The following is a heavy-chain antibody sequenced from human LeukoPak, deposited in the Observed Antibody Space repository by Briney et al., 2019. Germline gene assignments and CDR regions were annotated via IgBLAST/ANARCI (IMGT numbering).Heavy chain of an antibody. Sequence: GGSLRPSCAASGFTFSSYGMIWVRQAPGKGLEWVSGISGSGGSTYLADSVKGRFTISRGNSKNTLYLQMNSLRAEDTAVYYCARDVYGSGTDYWGQGTLVTVSS. CDR1: GFTFSSYG. CDR3: ARDVYGSGTDY. CDR2: ISGSGGST. J-gene: IGHJ4*02. V-gene: IGHV3-23*01. D-gene: IGHD1-14*01.